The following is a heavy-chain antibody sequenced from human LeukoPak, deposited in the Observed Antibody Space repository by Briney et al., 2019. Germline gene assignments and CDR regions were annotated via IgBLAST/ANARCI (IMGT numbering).Heavy chain of an antibody. V-gene: IGHV4-59*01. J-gene: IGHJ4*02. CDR2: IYYSGST. CDR3: ARSVATADFWSGSTHQYYFDY. D-gene: IGHD3-3*01. Sequence: SETLSLTCTVSGGSIISYYWSWIRQPPAKGLEWIGYIYYSGSTNYNPSLKSRVTISVDTSKNQFSLKLSSVTAADTAVYYCARSVATADFWSGSTHQYYFDYWGQGTLVTVSS. CDR1: GGSIISYY.